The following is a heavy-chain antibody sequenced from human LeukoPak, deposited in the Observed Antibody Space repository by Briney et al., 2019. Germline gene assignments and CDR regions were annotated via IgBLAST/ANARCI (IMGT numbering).Heavy chain of an antibody. D-gene: IGHD1-26*01. J-gene: IGHJ5*02. V-gene: IGHV4-30-2*01. CDR2: IYHSGST. CDR3: AREPFVGLDNGLSWFDP. CDR1: GGSISSGGYY. Sequence: PSQTLSLTCTVSGGSISSGGYYWSWIRQPPGKGLEWIGYIYHSGSTYYNPSLKSRVTISVDRSKNQFSLKLSSVTAADTAVYYCAREPFVGLDNGLSWFDPWGQGTLVTVSS.